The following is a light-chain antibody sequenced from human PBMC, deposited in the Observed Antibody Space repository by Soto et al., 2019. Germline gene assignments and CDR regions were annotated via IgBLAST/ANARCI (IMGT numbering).Light chain of an antibody. Sequence: QSVLTQPPSVSGAPGQRVTISCTGSSSNIGAGYVVHWYQQFPGTAPKLLIYGNSNRPSGVPDRFSGSKSGTSASLAITGLQAEDEADYYCQSYDSSLSGSGVFGTGTKVTVL. J-gene: IGLJ1*01. CDR1: SSNIGAGYV. V-gene: IGLV1-40*01. CDR3: QSYDSSLSGSGV. CDR2: GNS.